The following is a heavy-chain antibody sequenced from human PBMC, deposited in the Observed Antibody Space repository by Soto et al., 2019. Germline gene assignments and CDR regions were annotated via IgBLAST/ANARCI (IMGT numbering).Heavy chain of an antibody. CDR3: VKGGWLDD. J-gene: IGHJ5*02. Sequence: EVQLLESGGGLIQPGVSLRLSCAASGFPFSTYEMTWARQSPGKGLEWVAFITSSGGPTYYADSVRGRFTIYRDNSKNTLYLQMDSLRVEDTARYYCVKGGWLDDWGQGTLVTVSS. CDR1: GFPFSTYE. CDR2: ITSSGGPT. V-gene: IGHV3-23*01.